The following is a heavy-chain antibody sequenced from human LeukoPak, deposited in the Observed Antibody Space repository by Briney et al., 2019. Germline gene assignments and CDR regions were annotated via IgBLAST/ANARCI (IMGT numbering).Heavy chain of an antibody. V-gene: IGHV4-34*01. CDR2: SNDSGGT. Sequence: SETLSLTCGVSGGSFSGYYWTWIRRPPGKGLEWIGESNDSGGTSYSPSLRGRLRISVDRSNNQFSLRLSSVTAADTAVYYCARHSLAAPYDYWGQGTLVTVSS. CDR1: GGSFSGYY. J-gene: IGHJ4*02. CDR3: ARHSLAAPYDY. D-gene: IGHD6-6*01.